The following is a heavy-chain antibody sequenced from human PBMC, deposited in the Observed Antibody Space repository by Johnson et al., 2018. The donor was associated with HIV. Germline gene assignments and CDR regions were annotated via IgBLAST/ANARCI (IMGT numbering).Heavy chain of an antibody. CDR2: IGTAGDT. CDR1: GFTFSSYD. Sequence: VQLVESGGGLVQPGGSLRLSCAASGFTFSSYDMHWVRQATGKGLEWVSAIGTAGDTYYPGSVTGRFTISRDNSKNTLYLQMNSLRAEDTAVYYCARGGGFRDAFDIWGQGTMVTVSS. V-gene: IGHV3-13*01. J-gene: IGHJ3*02. CDR3: ARGGGFRDAFDI. D-gene: IGHD3-16*01.